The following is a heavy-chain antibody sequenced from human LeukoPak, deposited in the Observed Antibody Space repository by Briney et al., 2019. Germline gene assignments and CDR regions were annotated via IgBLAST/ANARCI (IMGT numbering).Heavy chain of an antibody. Sequence: SETLSLTCAVYGGSFSGYYWSWIRQPPGKGLEWMGEINHSGSTNYNPSLKSRVTISVDTSKNQFSLKLSSVTAADTAVYYCARGGRGQYSSSFDYWGQGTLVTVSS. CDR2: INHSGST. D-gene: IGHD6-13*01. CDR1: GGSFSGYY. CDR3: ARGGRGQYSSSFDY. J-gene: IGHJ4*02. V-gene: IGHV4-34*01.